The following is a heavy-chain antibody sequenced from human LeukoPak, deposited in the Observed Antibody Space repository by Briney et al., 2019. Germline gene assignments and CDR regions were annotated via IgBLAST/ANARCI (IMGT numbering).Heavy chain of an antibody. CDR1: GYTFTGYY. J-gene: IGHJ4*02. CDR3: ARDRVAVPAAISYYFDY. D-gene: IGHD2-2*02. V-gene: IGHV1-2*02. Sequence: ASVKVSCTASGYTFTGYYMHWVRQAPGQGLEWMGWINPNSGGTNYAQKFQGRVTMTRDTSISTAYMELSRLRSDDTAVYYCARDRVAVPAAISYYFDYWGQGTLVTVSS. CDR2: INPNSGGT.